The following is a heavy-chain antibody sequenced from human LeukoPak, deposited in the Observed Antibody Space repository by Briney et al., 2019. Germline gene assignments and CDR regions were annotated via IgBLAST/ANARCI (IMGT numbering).Heavy chain of an antibody. CDR1: GYSFTSYW. J-gene: IGHJ4*02. Sequence: GESLKISCKGSGYSFTSYWIGWVRQMPGKGLEWMGIIYPGDSDTRYSPSFQGQVTISADKSISTAYLQWSSLKASDTAMYYCATSLDVYCGGDYLSDYWGQGTLVTVSS. CDR3: ATSLDVYCGGDYLSDY. V-gene: IGHV5-51*01. CDR2: IYPGDSDT. D-gene: IGHD2-21*02.